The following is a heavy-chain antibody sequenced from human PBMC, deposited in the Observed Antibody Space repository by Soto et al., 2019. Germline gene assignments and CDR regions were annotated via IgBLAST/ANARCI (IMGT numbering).Heavy chain of an antibody. Sequence: VQLLESGGGLVQPGGSLRLSCAASGFTFSSYAMSWVRQAPGKGLEWVSAISGSGGSTYYADSVKGRFTISRDNSKNTLYLPMNSLRAEDTAVYYCAKDREYYDSSGMFDYWGQGTLVTVSS. CDR2: ISGSGGST. J-gene: IGHJ4*02. D-gene: IGHD3-22*01. CDR1: GFTFSSYA. CDR3: AKDREYYDSSGMFDY. V-gene: IGHV3-23*01.